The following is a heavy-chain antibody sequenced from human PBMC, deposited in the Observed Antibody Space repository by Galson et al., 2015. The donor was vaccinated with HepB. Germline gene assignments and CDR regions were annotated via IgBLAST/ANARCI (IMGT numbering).Heavy chain of an antibody. D-gene: IGHD1-26*01. J-gene: IGHJ4*02. CDR2: INAGNGDT. CDR3: AKLVGATLWTHVDH. CDR1: GYTFSNYA. V-gene: IGHV1-3*01. Sequence: SVKVSCKASGYTFSNYAMHWVRQAPGQRLEWIGWINAGNGDTKYSRKFQGRATITRYTSASTAYMELSSLRSEDTALYYCAKLVGATLWTHVDHWGQGTLVTVSS.